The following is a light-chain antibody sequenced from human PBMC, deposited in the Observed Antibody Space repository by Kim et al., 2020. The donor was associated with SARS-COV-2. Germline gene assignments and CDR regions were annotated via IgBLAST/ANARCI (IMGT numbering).Light chain of an antibody. Sequence: ASVGCRGTITCQASQDITNSLAWYQQKPGKAPKLLIYAASTLQAGVPSRFSGSGSGTQFTLTIGSLQTEDVATYYCQKYNSPPGTFGRGTKVDIK. V-gene: IGKV1-27*01. CDR3: QKYNSPPGT. CDR1: QDITNS. J-gene: IGKJ1*01. CDR2: AAS.